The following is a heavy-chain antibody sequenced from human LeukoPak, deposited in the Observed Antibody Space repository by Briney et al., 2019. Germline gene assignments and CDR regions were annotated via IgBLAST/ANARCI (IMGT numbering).Heavy chain of an antibody. V-gene: IGHV1-24*01. J-gene: IGHJ5*02. CDR1: GYTLTELS. CDR2: FDPEDGET. CDR3: ATVAVVVVPAAIVGWFDP. Sequence: ASVKVSCKVSGYTLTELSMHWARQAPGKGLEWMGGFDPEDGETIYAQKFQGRVTMTEDTSTDTAYMELSSLRSEDTAVYYCATVAVVVVPAAIVGWFDPWGQGTLVTVSS. D-gene: IGHD2-2*02.